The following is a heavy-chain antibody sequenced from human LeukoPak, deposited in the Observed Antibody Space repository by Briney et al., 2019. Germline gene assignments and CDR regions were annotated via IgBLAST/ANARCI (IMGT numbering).Heavy chain of an antibody. J-gene: IGHJ6*02. Sequence: ASVKVSCKASGYTFTSYGISWVRQAPGQGLEWIGWISAYNGNTNYAQKLQGRVTMTTDTSTSTDYMEMRSLRSDDTAVYYCAKTTIFGVVNYGMDVWGQGTTVTVSS. CDR2: ISAYNGNT. D-gene: IGHD3-3*01. CDR3: AKTTIFGVVNYGMDV. V-gene: IGHV1-18*01. CDR1: GYTFTSYG.